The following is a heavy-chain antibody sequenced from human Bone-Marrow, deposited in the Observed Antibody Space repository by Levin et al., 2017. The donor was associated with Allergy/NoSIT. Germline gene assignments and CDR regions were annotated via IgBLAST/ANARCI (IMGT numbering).Heavy chain of an antibody. V-gene: IGHV4-39*07. J-gene: IGHJ4*02. CDR2: IYYSGHT. CDR1: GGSISSSNYY. D-gene: IGHD1-14*01. Sequence: SQTLSLTCTVSGGSISSSNYYWGWIRQPPGKGLEWIGSIYYSGHTNHNPALESRVTISVDTSKNQFSLKLTSVTAADTAVYYCAGDPPEISYFDYWGQGIQVTVSS. CDR3: AGDPPEISYFDY.